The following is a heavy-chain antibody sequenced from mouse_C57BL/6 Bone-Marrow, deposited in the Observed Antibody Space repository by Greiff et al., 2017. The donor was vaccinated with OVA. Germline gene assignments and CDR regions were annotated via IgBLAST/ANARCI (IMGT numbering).Heavy chain of an antibody. J-gene: IGHJ2*01. CDR1: GYTFTDYY. CDR3: ARGGPIYYDYLYYFDY. CDR2: INPYNGGT. V-gene: IGHV1-19*01. D-gene: IGHD2-4*01. Sequence: VQLQQSGPVLVKPGASVKMSCKASGYTFTDYYMNWVKQSHGKSLEWIGVINPYNGGTSYNQKFKGKATLTVDKSSSTAYMELNSLTSEDSAVYYGARGGPIYYDYLYYFDYWGQGTTLTVSS.